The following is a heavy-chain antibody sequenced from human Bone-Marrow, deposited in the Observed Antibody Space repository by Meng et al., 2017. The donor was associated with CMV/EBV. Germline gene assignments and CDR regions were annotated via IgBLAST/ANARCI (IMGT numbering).Heavy chain of an antibody. V-gene: IGHV3-21*01. CDR3: ARDHSYYDFWSGYYYSDY. CDR2: ISGTSTSI. Sequence: GESLKISCAASGFTFSSNNMNWVRQAPGKGLEWVSYISGTSTSISYADSVKGRFTISRDNAKNSLYLQMNSLRAEDTAVYYCARDHSYYDFWSGYYYSDYWGQGTLVTVSS. CDR1: GFTFSSNN. J-gene: IGHJ4*02. D-gene: IGHD3-3*01.